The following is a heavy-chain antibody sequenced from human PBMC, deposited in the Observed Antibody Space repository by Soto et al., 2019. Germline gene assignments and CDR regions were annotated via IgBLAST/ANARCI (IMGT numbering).Heavy chain of an antibody. CDR1: GFTVSSNY. D-gene: IGHD3-22*01. CDR3: ATVGIRISGYYY. J-gene: IGHJ4*02. V-gene: IGHV3-66*01. CDR2: IYSGGSLK. Sequence: GGSLRLSCAASGFTVSSNYMSWVRQAPGKGLEWVSVIYSGGSLKHYADSVKGRFTTSRDNAKGSLSLRMNSLRDEDTAIYYCATVGIRISGYYYWGQGTLVTVSS.